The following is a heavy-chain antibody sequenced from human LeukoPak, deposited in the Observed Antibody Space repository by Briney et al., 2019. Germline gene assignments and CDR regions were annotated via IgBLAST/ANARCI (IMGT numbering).Heavy chain of an antibody. V-gene: IGHV3-74*01. CDR1: GNYW. J-gene: IGHJ4*02. CDR2: INSDGSWS. CDR3: VSFYETY. Sequence: GGSLRLSCAASGNYWMHWVRQAPGKGLVWVSHINSDGSWSSYADSVKGRFTISKDNAKNTVYLQMNNLRAEDTAVYYCVSFYETYWGRGTLVTVSS. D-gene: IGHD2-2*01.